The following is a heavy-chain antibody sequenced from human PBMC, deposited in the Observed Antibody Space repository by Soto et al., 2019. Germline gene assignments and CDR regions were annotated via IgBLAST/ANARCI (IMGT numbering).Heavy chain of an antibody. Sequence: PSETLSLTCAASGCSFGSSAYYWGWIRRAPGKGLVWFGSINSSGSTFSNPSLKSRVTLSVDTSKKQFSLKLTSVTAADTALYCCSCRAPEGFDPWGQGTLVTVSS. CDR1: GCSFGSSAYY. J-gene: IGHJ5*02. CDR2: INSSGST. CDR3: SCRAPEGFDP. V-gene: IGHV4-39*01.